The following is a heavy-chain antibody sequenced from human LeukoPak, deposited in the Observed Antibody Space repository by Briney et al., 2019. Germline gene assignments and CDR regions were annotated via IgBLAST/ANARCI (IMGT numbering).Heavy chain of an antibody. D-gene: IGHD6-13*01. CDR3: ARVYYSSSYDYWYFDL. CDR2: IYYSGST. V-gene: IGHV4-59*01. CDR1: GGSIRNYY. Sequence: SETLSLTCTVSGGSIRNYYWSWIRQPPGKGLEWIGYIYYSGSTNYNPSLKSRVTISVDTSKKQFALKRSSVTAADTAVYYCARVYYSSSYDYWYFDLWGRGTLVTVSS. J-gene: IGHJ2*01.